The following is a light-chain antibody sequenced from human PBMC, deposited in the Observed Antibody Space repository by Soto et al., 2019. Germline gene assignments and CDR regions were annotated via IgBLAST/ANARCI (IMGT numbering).Light chain of an antibody. Sequence: EIVLTQSPGTLSLSPGERATLSCRASQGVSTRFLAWYQQKPGQAPRLLIYGASSRATGIPDRFSASGSGTDFTLTISRLEPEDFAVYYCQQYNNTPPLTFGGGTKVEIK. V-gene: IGKV3-20*01. CDR3: QQYNNTPPLT. CDR1: QGVSTRF. J-gene: IGKJ4*01. CDR2: GAS.